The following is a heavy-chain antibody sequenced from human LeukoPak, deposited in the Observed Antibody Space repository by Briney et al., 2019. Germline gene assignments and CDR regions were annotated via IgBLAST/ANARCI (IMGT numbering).Heavy chain of an antibody. J-gene: IGHJ4*02. CDR3: ARQGQQLVSLDY. V-gene: IGHV4-59*08. CDR2: IYYSGST. CDR1: GGSISSYY. Sequence: PSETLSLTCTVSGGSISSYYWSWIRQPPGKGLEWIGYIYYSGSTNYNPSLKSRVTISVDTSKNQFSLKLSSVTAADTAVYYCARQGQQLVSLDYWGQGTPVTVSS. D-gene: IGHD6-13*01.